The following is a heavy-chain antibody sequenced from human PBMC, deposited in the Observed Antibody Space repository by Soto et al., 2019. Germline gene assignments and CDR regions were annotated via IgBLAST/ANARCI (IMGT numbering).Heavy chain of an antibody. D-gene: IGHD1-26*01. CDR1: GGSFSSDSFI. CDR3: ARDHKWDGMDV. V-gene: IGHV4-31*03. Sequence: SETLSLTCSVSGGSFSSDSFIWSWVRQFPGKGLEWIGYINYSGTTYYNPSLRSRITMSVDTSKNQFSLNLSSVTAADTAVYYCARDHKWDGMDVWGQGSTVTVSS. J-gene: IGHJ6*02. CDR2: INYSGTT.